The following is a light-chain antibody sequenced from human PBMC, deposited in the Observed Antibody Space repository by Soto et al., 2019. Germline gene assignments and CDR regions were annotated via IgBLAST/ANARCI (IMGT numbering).Light chain of an antibody. V-gene: IGKV3-20*01. J-gene: IGKJ2*01. CDR3: QQYGNSPPYT. CDR1: QSVSSNY. CDR2: AAS. Sequence: EIVLTQSPGTLSVSPGERATLSCRASQSVSSNYLAWYQQKPGQAPRLLIYAASSRATGIPDRFSGSGSGTDFTLTISRLEPEDFAVYYCQQYGNSPPYTFGQGTKLEIK.